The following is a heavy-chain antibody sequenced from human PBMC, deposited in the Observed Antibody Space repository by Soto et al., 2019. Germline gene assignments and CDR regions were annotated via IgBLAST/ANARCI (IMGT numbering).Heavy chain of an antibody. D-gene: IGHD3-16*01. CDR3: ARVPGDYEDAYYYYYGMDV. CDR1: GFTFSSYG. J-gene: IGHJ6*02. CDR2: IWYDGSNK. Sequence: GGSLRLSCAASGFTFSSYGMHWVRQAPGKGLEWVAVIWYDGSNKYYADSVKGRFTISRDNSKNTLYLQMNSLRAEDTSVYYCARVPGDYEDAYYYYYGMDVWGQGTTVTVSS. V-gene: IGHV3-33*01.